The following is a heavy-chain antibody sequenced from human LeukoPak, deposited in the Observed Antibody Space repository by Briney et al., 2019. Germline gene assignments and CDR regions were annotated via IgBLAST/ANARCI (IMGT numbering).Heavy chain of an antibody. CDR3: AKDLSRAVAADWFDP. J-gene: IGHJ5*02. D-gene: IGHD6-19*01. CDR2: ISDSGGST. CDR1: GFTFSNYD. Sequence: GGSLRLSCAASGFTFSNYDMSWVRQAPGKGLEWVSSISDSGGSTYYADSVKGRFTVSRDNSKNTLYLQMTNLRAADTAVYYCAKDLSRAVAADWFDPWDQGSLVTVSS. V-gene: IGHV3-23*01.